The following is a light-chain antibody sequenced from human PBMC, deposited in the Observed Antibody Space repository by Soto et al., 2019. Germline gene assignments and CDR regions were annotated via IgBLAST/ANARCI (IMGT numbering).Light chain of an antibody. V-gene: IGKV4-1*01. Sequence: DIVMTQSPDSLAVSLGERATINCKSSQSILFSSNNKKYLTWYQQKPGQPPKPLIYWASTRESGVPDRFSGSGSGTDFTLPISSLQAEDVAVYYCQQYYSTPVTFGGGTKVEIK. CDR2: WAS. J-gene: IGKJ4*01. CDR3: QQYYSTPVT. CDR1: QSILFSSNNKKY.